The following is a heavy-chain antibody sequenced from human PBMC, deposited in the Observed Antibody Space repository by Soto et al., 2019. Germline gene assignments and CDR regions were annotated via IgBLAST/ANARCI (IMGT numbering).Heavy chain of an antibody. CDR1: AGSISSNNYY. Sequence: SESLSLTCTVSAGSISSNNYYWNWIRHSPGKGLEWIGYIYYSGSTHYNPSLKSRVSISVDTSKNQFSLKLSSVTAADTAVYYCARATVITTRYFDYWGQETLVTISS. CDR3: ARATVITTRYFDY. CDR2: IYYSGST. D-gene: IGHD4-17*01. V-gene: IGHV4-30-4*01. J-gene: IGHJ4*02.